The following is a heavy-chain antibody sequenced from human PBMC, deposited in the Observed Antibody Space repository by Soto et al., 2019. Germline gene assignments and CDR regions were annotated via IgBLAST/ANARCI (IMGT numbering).Heavy chain of an antibody. D-gene: IGHD4-17*01. CDR1: GGSISSGGYY. CDR2: IYYSGST. CDR3: ARVERADYGDQLDY. V-gene: IGHV4-31*03. J-gene: IGHJ4*02. Sequence: QVQLQESGPGLVKPSQTLSLTCTVSGGSISSGGYYWSWIRQHPGKGLEWIGYIYYSGSTYYNQSLKSRVTISVDTYKNQFSLKLSSVTAADTAVYYCARVERADYGDQLDYWGQGTLVTVSS.